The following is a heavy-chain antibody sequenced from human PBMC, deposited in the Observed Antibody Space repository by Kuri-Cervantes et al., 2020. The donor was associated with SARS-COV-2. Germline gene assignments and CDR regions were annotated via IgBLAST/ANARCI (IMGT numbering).Heavy chain of an antibody. Sequence: SVKVSCKASGGTFSSYAISWVRQAPGQGLERMGGIIPIFGTANYAQKFQGRVTITTDESTSTAYMELSSLRSEDTAVYYCARGTPTALLCLSDLCFDYWGQGTLVTVSS. V-gene: IGHV1-69*05. J-gene: IGHJ4*02. D-gene: IGHD2-15*01. CDR1: GGTFSSYA. CDR3: ARGTPTALLCLSDLCFDY. CDR2: IIPIFGTA.